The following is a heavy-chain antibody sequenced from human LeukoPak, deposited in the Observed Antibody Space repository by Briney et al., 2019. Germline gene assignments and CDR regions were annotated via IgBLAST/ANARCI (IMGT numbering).Heavy chain of an antibody. V-gene: IGHV1-69*05. CDR3: ASSMTDHYDSSGISFDY. Sequence: GASVKVSCKASGGTFSSRAISWVRQAPGQGLEWMGRIIPMFGTANYAQQFQGRVTISTDESTSTAYMEVSSLRSEDTAVYYCASSMTDHYDSSGISFDYWGQGTLVTVSS. CDR2: IIPMFGTA. D-gene: IGHD3-22*01. CDR1: GGTFSSRA. J-gene: IGHJ4*02.